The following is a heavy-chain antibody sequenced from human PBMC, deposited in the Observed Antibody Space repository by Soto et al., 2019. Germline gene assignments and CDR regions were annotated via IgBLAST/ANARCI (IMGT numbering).Heavy chain of an antibody. CDR3: ARERPDGARLDP. Sequence: QVQLQESGPGLVKPSQTLSLTCTVSGGSISSGDYYWSWIRQPPGKGLEWIGYIYHGGNTYYNPALKSRVTISVGTSKNQFSLQLSSVTAADAAVYYCARERPDGARLDPWGQGTLVTVSS. V-gene: IGHV4-30-4*01. J-gene: IGHJ5*02. CDR1: GGSISSGDYY. CDR2: IYHGGNT. D-gene: IGHD6-6*01.